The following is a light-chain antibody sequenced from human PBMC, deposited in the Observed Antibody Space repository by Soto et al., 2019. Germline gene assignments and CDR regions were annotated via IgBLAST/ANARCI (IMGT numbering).Light chain of an antibody. V-gene: IGKV1-12*01. CDR2: AAS. CDR3: QQANSFPIT. CDR1: QVISTW. Sequence: DIQMTQSPSSVSASVGDRVTLTCRASQVISTWLAWYQQKPGQAPKLLIYAASVLESGVPSRFSGSGSGTDFTLTISSVQPEDFATYRCQQANSFPITFGQGTRLEIK. J-gene: IGKJ5*01.